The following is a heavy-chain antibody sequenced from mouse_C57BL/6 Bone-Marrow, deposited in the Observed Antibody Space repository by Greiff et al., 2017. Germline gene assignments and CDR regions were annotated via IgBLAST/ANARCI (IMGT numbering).Heavy chain of an antibody. CDR1: GYTFTSYW. V-gene: IGHV1-69*01. J-gene: IGHJ4*01. Sequence: QVQLQQPGAELVMPGASVTLSCKASGYTFTSYWMHWVKQRPGQGLEWIGEIDPSDSYTNYNQKLKGKSTLTVEKSSSTAYMQLSSLTSEDSAVYICARTGNAIDYWGQGTPVTVSS. CDR2: IDPSDSYT. CDR3: ARTGNAIDY.